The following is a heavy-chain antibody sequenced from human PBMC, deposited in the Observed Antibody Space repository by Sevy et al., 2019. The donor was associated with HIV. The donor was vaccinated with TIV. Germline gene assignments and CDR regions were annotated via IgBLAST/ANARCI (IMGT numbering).Heavy chain of an antibody. Sequence: WGSLRLSCAASGFTFSSYAMHWVRQAPGKGLEWVAVISYDGSNKYYADSVKGRFTISRDNSKNTLYLQMNSLRAEDTAVYYCARAEGPGYCSGGSCHDYSGYFDYWGQGTLVTVSS. CDR2: ISYDGSNK. CDR1: GFTFSSYA. J-gene: IGHJ4*02. D-gene: IGHD2-15*01. V-gene: IGHV3-30-3*01. CDR3: ARAEGPGYCSGGSCHDYSGYFDY.